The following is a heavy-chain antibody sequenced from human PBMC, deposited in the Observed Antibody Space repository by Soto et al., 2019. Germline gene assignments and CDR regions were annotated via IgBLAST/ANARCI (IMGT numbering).Heavy chain of an antibody. Sequence: QVQLVQSGAEVKTPGASVNVSCRASGYTFTSYAIHWLRQAPGQGLEWMGWINAGNGDAKYSENFQGRVTVSRDTFASTLYMELNSLRPADTAVYYCARSVRSSIDSWGQGTLVTVSS. CDR2: INAGNGDA. J-gene: IGHJ4*02. CDR1: GYTFTSYA. CDR3: ARSVRSSIDS. V-gene: IGHV1-3*01. D-gene: IGHD3-10*01.